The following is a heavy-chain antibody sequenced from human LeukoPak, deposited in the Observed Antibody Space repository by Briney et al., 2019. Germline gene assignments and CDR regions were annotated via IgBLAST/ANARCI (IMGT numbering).Heavy chain of an antibody. Sequence: SQTLSLTCAISGDSVSSNSAAWNWIRQSPSRGLEWLGRTYSRSKWYNDYAVSVKSRITINPDTSKNQFSLQLNSVTPEDTAVYYCARGVKDGGNSLYYFDYWGQGTLVTVSS. J-gene: IGHJ4*02. CDR2: TYSRSKWYN. CDR3: ARGVKDGGNSLYYFDY. D-gene: IGHD4-23*01. V-gene: IGHV6-1*01. CDR1: GDSVSSNSAA.